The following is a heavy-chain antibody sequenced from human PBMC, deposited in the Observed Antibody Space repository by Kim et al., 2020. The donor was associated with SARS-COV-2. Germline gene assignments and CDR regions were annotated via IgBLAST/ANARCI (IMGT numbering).Heavy chain of an antibody. Sequence: GGSLRLSCAASGFTFSSYGMHWVRQAPGKGLEWVAGISYDGSNKYYADAVKGRFTISRENSKTTLYLQMHSLSAENTAVYYCEKDRKSLFYDSYYFDYLG. CDR2: ISYDGSNK. D-gene: IGHD3-3*01. CDR1: GFTFSSYG. CDR3: EKDRKSLFYDSYYFDY. J-gene: IGHJ4*01. V-gene: IGHV3-30*18.